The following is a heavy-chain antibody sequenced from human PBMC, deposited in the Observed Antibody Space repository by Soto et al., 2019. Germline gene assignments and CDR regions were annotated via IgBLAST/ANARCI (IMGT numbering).Heavy chain of an antibody. CDR1: GGSISSSSYY. Sequence: LSLTCTVSGGSISSSSYYWGWIRQPPGKGLEWIGSIYYSGSTYYNPSLKSRVTISVDTSKNQFSLKLSSVTAADTAVYYCVGTRQWLPPSESWGQGTLVTVSS. D-gene: IGHD6-19*01. CDR2: IYYSGST. V-gene: IGHV4-39*01. CDR3: VGTRQWLPPSES. J-gene: IGHJ5*02.